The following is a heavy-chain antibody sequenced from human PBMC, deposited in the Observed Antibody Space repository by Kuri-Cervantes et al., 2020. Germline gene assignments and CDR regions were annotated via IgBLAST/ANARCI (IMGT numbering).Heavy chain of an antibody. J-gene: IGHJ4*02. CDR3: ARDALQTYYYDSSGYYPLDY. Sequence: GESLKISCAASGFTFSGSAMHWVRQASGKGLEWVAFIRFDKSDKYYVDSVKGRFTISRDNAKNSLYLQMNSLRAEDTAVYYCARDALQTYYYDSSGYYPLDYWGQGTLVTVSS. CDR1: GFTFSGSA. D-gene: IGHD3-22*01. V-gene: IGHV3-30*02. CDR2: IRFDKSDK.